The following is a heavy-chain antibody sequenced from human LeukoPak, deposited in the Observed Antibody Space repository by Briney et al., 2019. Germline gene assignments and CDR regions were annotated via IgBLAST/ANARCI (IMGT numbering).Heavy chain of an antibody. CDR1: GYTFTSYD. V-gene: IGHV1-8*01. Sequence: GASVKVSCKASGYTFTSYDINWVRQATGQGLEWMGWMNPNSGNTGYAQKFQGRVTMTRNTSISTAYMELSSLRSEDTAVYYCARGLSGSHGYYYYYMDVWGKGTTVTVS. J-gene: IGHJ6*03. CDR3: ARGLSGSHGYYYYYMDV. CDR2: MNPNSGNT. D-gene: IGHD1-26*01.